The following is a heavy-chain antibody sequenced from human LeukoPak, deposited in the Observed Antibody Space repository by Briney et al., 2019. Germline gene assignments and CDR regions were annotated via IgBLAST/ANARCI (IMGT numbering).Heavy chain of an antibody. V-gene: IGHV3-53*01. CDR2: IYSGGST. Sequence: GGSLRLSCAASGFTVSSNYMSWVRQAPGKGLEWVSVIYSGGSTYYADSVKGRFTISRDNSKNTLYIKMNSLRAEDTAVYYCASAVVAATRKDYYYMDVWGKGTTVTVSS. D-gene: IGHD2-15*01. J-gene: IGHJ6*03. CDR1: GFTVSSNY. CDR3: ASAVVAATRKDYYYMDV.